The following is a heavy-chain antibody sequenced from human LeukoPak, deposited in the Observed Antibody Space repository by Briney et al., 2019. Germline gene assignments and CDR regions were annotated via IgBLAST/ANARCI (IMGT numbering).Heavy chain of an antibody. CDR3: AKGLYDSSGYYGLRWAEYFQH. CDR2: ISGSGGST. D-gene: IGHD3-22*01. CDR1: GFTFSSYA. J-gene: IGHJ1*01. V-gene: IGHV3-23*01. Sequence: GGSLRLSCAASGFTFSSYAMSWVRQAPGKGLEWVSVISGSGGSTYYADSVKGRFTISRDNSKNTLYLQMNSLRAEDTAVYYCAKGLYDSSGYYGLRWAEYFQHWGQGTLVTVSS.